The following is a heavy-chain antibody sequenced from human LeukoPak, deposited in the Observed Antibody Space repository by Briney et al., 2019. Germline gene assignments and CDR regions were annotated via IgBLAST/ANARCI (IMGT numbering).Heavy chain of an antibody. J-gene: IGHJ1*01. CDR2: INHNGNVN. D-gene: IGHD7-27*01. V-gene: IGHV3-7*01. Sequence: GGSLRLSCAASGFTFSSYWMNWARQAPGKGLEWVASINHNGNVNYYVDSVKGRFTISRDNAKNSLYLQMSNLRAEDTAVYYCTSWGDTTAEYFQRWGQGTLVTVSS. CDR3: TSWGDTTAEYFQR. CDR1: GFTFSSYW.